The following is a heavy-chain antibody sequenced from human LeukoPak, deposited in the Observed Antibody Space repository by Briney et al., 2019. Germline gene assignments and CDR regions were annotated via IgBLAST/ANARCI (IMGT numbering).Heavy chain of an antibody. Sequence: PSQTLSLTCTVPGGSISSGGYYWSWIRQHPGKGLEWIGYIYYSGSTYYNPSLKSRVTISVDTSKNQFSLKLSSVTAADTAVYYCARQWLVFWFDPWGQGTLVTVSS. CDR1: GGSISSGGYY. CDR3: ARQWLVFWFDP. CDR2: IYYSGST. J-gene: IGHJ5*02. V-gene: IGHV4-31*03. D-gene: IGHD6-19*01.